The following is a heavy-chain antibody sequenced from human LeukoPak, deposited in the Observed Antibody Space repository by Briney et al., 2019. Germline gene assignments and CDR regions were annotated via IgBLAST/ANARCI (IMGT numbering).Heavy chain of an antibody. D-gene: IGHD3-3*01. CDR1: GGSISRYY. V-gene: IGHV4-59*01. J-gene: IGHJ5*02. CDR3: ARGGIWSGYFNRFDP. Sequence: PSETLSLTCTVSGGSISRYYWSWIRQPPGKGLEWSGYIYYSGSTNYNPSLKSRVTISVDTSKNQFSLKLNSVTAADTAVYYCARGGIWSGYFNRFDPWGQGTLVTVSS. CDR2: IYYSGST.